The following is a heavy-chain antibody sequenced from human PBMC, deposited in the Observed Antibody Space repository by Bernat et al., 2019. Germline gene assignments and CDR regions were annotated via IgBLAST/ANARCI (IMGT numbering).Heavy chain of an antibody. CDR2: IWYDGSNK. J-gene: IGHJ6*02. CDR3: ARDGKGGQARWMDV. Sequence: VQLVETGGGLIQPGGSLRLSCAASGFIVSSNYMSWVRQAPGKGLEWVAVIWYDGSNKYYADSVKGRFTISRDNSKNTLYLQMNSLRAEDTAVYYCARDGKGGQARWMDVWGQGTTVTVSS. D-gene: IGHD4-23*01. V-gene: IGHV3-33*08. CDR1: GFIVSSNY.